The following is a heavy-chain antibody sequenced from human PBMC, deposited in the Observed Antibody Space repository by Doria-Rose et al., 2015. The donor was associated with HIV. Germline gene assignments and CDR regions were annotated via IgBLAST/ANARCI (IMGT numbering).Heavy chain of an antibody. D-gene: IGHD6-13*01. CDR2: IFSDDER. J-gene: IGHJ4*02. Sequence: SGPVLVKPTETLTLTCTVSGVSLSSPGMGVSWIRQPPGKALERLANIFSDDERSYKTSLKSRLTISGGTSKSQVVLTMTDMDPVDTATYYCARIKSSRWYHKYYFDFWGQGTLVIVSA. V-gene: IGHV2-26*01. CDR3: ARIKSSRWYHKYYFDF. CDR1: GVSLSSPGMG.